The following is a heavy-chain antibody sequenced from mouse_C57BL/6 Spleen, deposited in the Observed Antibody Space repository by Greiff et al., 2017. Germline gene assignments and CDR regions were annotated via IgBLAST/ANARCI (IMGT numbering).Heavy chain of an antibody. CDR2: ISYDGSN. CDR1: GYSITSGYY. J-gene: IGHJ4*01. Sequence: EVKLQESGPGLVKPSQSLSLTCSVTGYSITSGYYWNWIRQFPGNKLEWMGYISYDGSNNYNPSLKNRISITRDTSKNQFFLKLNSVTTEDTATDYCAREGDYDLYAMDYWGQGTSVTVSS. CDR3: AREGDYDLYAMDY. V-gene: IGHV3-6*01. D-gene: IGHD2-4*01.